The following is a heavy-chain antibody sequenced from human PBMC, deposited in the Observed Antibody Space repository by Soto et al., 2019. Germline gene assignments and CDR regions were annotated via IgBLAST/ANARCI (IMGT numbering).Heavy chain of an antibody. CDR3: ARDAARGYDSSGSHDH. J-gene: IGHJ4*02. CDR2: ISSSSSYI. D-gene: IGHD3-22*01. V-gene: IGHV3-21*01. Sequence: GGSLRLSCAASGFTFSSYSMNWVRQAPGKGLEWVSSISSSSSYIYYADSVKGRFTISRDNAKNSLYLQMNSLRAEDTAVYYCARDAARGYDSSGSHDHWGQGTLVTVSS. CDR1: GFTFSSYS.